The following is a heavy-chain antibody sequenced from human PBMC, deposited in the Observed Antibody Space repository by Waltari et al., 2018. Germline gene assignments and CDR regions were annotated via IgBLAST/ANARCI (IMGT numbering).Heavy chain of an antibody. V-gene: IGHV4-34*01. CDR1: GGSFRGYS. D-gene: IGHD3-10*01. CDR3: ARVRRPRGPYFDY. Sequence: QVQLQQWGAGLLKPSATLSLTCAVYGGSFRGYSWSWIRQPPGKGLEWIGEINHSGSTNYNPSLKSRVTISVDTSKNQFSLKLSSVTAADTAVYYCARVRRPRGPYFDYWGQGTLVTVSS. CDR2: INHSGST. J-gene: IGHJ4*02.